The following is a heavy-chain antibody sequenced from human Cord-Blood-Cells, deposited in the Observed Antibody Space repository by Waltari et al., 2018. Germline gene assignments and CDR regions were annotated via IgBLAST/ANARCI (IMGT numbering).Heavy chain of an antibody. V-gene: IGHV1-8*01. CDR3: ARVHSSGYYYYYYYGMDV. CDR1: GYTFTSYA. J-gene: IGHJ6*02. Sequence: QVQLVQSGAEVKKPGASVKVSCKASGYTFTSYAINWVRQATGKGLEWMGWMNPNSGNTGYAQKFQGRVTMTRNTSISTAYMELSSLRSEDTAVYYCARVHSSGYYYYYYYGMDVWGQGTTVTVSS. D-gene: IGHD3-22*01. CDR2: MNPNSGNT.